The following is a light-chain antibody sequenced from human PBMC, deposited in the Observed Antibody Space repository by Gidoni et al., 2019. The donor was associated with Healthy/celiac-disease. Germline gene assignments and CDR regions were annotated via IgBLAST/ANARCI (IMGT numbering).Light chain of an antibody. V-gene: IGKV1-5*03. J-gene: IGKJ1*01. CDR1: QSMSSW. Sequence: DIQMTQSPSTLSASVGDRVTITCRASQSMSSWLAWYQQKPGKAPKRLIYKASSLESGVPSRFSGSGSGTEFTLTISSLQPDDFAAYYCQQYNSYSGTFGQGTKVEIK. CDR2: KAS. CDR3: QQYNSYSGT.